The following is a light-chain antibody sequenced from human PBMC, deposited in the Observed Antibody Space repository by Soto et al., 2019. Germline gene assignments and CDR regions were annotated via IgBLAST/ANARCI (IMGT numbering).Light chain of an antibody. CDR3: QQYSDSSWT. J-gene: IGKJ1*01. V-gene: IGKV3-20*01. CDR2: GAS. Sequence: EIVLTQSPATLSLSPGERATLSCRASQSISSNYLAWDQQQKPGQAPRLLIYGASSRATGVPDRFSGSGSGTDFTLAISRLEPEDFVVYYCQQYSDSSWTFGQGTKVEIK. CDR1: QSISSNY.